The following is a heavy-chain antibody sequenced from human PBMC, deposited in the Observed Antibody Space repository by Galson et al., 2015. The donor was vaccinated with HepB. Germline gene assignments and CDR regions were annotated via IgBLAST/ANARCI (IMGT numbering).Heavy chain of an antibody. CDR2: INPSGGST. CDR1: GYTFTSYY. V-gene: IGHV1-46*03. Sequence: SVKVSCKASGYTFTSYYMHWVRQAPGQGLEWMGIINPSGGSTSYAQKFQGRVTMTRDTSTSTVYMELSSLRSEDTAVYYCARELVNEAHQLGPAPYYYYYGIDVLGQGTTVTVSS. J-gene: IGHJ6*02. D-gene: IGHD6-13*01. CDR3: ARELVNEAHQLGPAPYYYYYGIDV.